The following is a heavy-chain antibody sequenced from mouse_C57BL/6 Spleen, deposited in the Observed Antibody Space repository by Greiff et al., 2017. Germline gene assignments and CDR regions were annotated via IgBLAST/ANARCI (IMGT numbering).Heavy chain of an antibody. CDR3: ARGGYYGSSYGFAY. D-gene: IGHD1-1*01. CDR1: GYAFSSSW. J-gene: IGHJ3*01. V-gene: IGHV1-82*01. CDR2: IYPGDGDT. Sequence: QVQLQQSGPELVKPGASVKISCKASGYAFSSSWMNWVQQRPGKGLEWIGRIYPGDGDTNYNGKFKGKATLTADKSSRTAYLQLSSLTSDASSVYFCARGGYYGSSYGFAYWGQGSLVTVSA.